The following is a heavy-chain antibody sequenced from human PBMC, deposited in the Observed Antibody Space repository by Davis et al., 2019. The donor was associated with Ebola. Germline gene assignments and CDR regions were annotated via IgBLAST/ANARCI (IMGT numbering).Heavy chain of an antibody. D-gene: IGHD3-3*01. CDR3: ARGDHDFWSGYYSNWFNP. V-gene: IGHV4-34*01. CDR2: INHSGSN. Sequence: MPSETLSLTCAVYGGSFSGYYWSWIRQPPGKGLEWIGEINHSGSNNYNPSLKSRVTISVDTSKNQFSLKLSSVTAADTAVYYCARGDHDFWSGYYSNWFNPWGQGTLVTVSS. J-gene: IGHJ5*02. CDR1: GGSFSGYY.